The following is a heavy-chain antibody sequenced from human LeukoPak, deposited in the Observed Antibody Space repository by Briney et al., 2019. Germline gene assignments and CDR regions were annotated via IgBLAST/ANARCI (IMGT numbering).Heavy chain of an antibody. J-gene: IGHJ5*02. CDR3: ARCTTASSGWCNWLDP. CDR2: ISGSGGST. CDR1: GFTFSSYA. Sequence: GGSLRLSCAASGFTFSSYAMSWVRQAPGKGLEWVSAISGSGGSTYYADSVKGRFTIPRDSSKNILYLQMNSLRVEDTAIYYCARCTTASSGWCNWLDPWGQGTLVTVSS. D-gene: IGHD3-22*01. V-gene: IGHV3-23*01.